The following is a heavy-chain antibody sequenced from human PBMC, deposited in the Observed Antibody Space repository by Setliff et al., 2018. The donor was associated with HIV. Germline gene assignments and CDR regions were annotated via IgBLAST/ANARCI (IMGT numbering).Heavy chain of an antibody. D-gene: IGHD3-22*01. J-gene: IGHJ3*02. CDR1: GYTFTSYG. Sequence: AASVKVSCKASGYTFTSYGISWVRQAPGQGLEWMGWISAYNGNTNYAQKLQGRVTMTTDTSTSTAYMELRSLRSDDTAVYYCARDQRITMIVVFTDAFDIWGQGTMVTVSS. CDR3: ARDQRITMIVVFTDAFDI. V-gene: IGHV1-18*01. CDR2: ISAYNGNT.